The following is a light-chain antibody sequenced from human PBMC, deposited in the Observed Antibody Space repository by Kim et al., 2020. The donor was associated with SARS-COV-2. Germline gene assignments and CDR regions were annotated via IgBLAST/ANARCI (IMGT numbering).Light chain of an antibody. CDR1: QSIGRW. CDR3: QQYDSFPYT. J-gene: IGKJ2*01. CDR2: EAS. Sequence: DIHMTQSPSTLSASVGDRVTITCRASQSIGRWLAWYQQKPGTAPNLLVYEASTLEIGVPSRFSGSGSGRQFTLAISNLQPDDFATYYCQQYDSFPYTFGQGTKLEI. V-gene: IGKV1-5*03.